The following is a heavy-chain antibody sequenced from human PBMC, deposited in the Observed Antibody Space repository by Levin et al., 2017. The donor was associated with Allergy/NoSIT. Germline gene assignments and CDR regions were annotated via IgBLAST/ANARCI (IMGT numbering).Heavy chain of an antibody. V-gene: IGHV3-13*04. Sequence: LSLTCAASGFTFSSYDMHWVRQATGKGLEWVSAIGTAGDTYYPGSVKGRFTISRENAKNSLYLQMNSLRAGDTAVYYCARGDTESGWYLKGSFDYWGQGTLVTVSS. CDR1: GFTFSSYD. J-gene: IGHJ4*02. CDR2: IGTAGDT. CDR3: ARGDTESGWYLKGSFDY. D-gene: IGHD6-19*01.